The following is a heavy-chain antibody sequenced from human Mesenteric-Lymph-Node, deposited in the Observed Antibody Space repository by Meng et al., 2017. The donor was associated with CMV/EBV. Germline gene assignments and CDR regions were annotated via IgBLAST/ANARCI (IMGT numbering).Heavy chain of an antibody. CDR2: IRYDGSNK. CDR1: GFTFRSYA. J-gene: IGHJ4*02. CDR3: ACSTGYSSSWYWSSIDY. Sequence: GGSLRLSCAASGFTFRSYAMHWVRQAPGKGLEWVAFIRYDGSNKYYADSVKGRFTISRDNSKNTLYLQMNSLRAEDTAVYYCACSTGYSSSWYWSSIDYWGQGTLVTVSS. V-gene: IGHV3-30*02. D-gene: IGHD6-13*01.